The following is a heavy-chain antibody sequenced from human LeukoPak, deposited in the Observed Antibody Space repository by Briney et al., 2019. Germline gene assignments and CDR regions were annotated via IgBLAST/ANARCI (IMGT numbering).Heavy chain of an antibody. CDR1: GFTFSSYG. Sequence: GGSLRLSCAASGFTFSSYGMHWARQGPGKGMEWVAVISDDGTNTYHTDSVKGRFTISRDSSKKTLFLQMNSLRVEDTAVYYCAKDNKSDSYDYWGQGTLVTVSS. J-gene: IGHJ4*02. V-gene: IGHV3-30*18. CDR3: AKDNKSDSYDY. D-gene: IGHD2-21*02. CDR2: ISDDGTNT.